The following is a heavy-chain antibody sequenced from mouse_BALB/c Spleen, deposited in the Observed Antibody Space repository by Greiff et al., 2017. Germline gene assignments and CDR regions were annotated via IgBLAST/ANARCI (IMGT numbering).Heavy chain of an antibody. CDR2: IWAGGST. CDR3: AREGRLGRVYFDY. Sequence: VQVVESGPGLVAPSQSLSITCTVSGFSLTSYGVHWVRQPPGKGLEWLGVIWAGGSTNYNSALMSRLSISKDNSKSQVFLKMNSLQTDDTAMYYCAREGRLGRVYFDYWGQGTTLTVSS. V-gene: IGHV2-9*02. J-gene: IGHJ2*01. D-gene: IGHD4-1*01. CDR1: GFSLTSYG.